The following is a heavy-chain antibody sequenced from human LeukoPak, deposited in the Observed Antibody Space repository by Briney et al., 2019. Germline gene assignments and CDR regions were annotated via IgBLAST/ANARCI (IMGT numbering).Heavy chain of an antibody. CDR2: INSSGST. D-gene: IGHD2-21*01. V-gene: IGHV4-34*01. J-gene: IGHJ3*02. Sequence: ETLSLTWAVYGGSFSCYYWGLIPPPPRKGPEWDGGINSSGSTNYNPSLKSRVTISVDTSKNQFSLKLSSVTAADTAVYYCARRSRVYCGGDCPRGAFDIWGQGTMVTVSS. CDR1: GGSFSCYY. CDR3: ARRSRVYCGGDCPRGAFDI.